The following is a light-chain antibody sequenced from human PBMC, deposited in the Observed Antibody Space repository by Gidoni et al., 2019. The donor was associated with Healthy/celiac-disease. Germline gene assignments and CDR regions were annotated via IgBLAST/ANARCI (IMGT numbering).Light chain of an antibody. Sequence: DIQMTQSPSALSASVGDRVTITCRASPSISSYLNGYQQKPGKAPKLLIYAASSLQSGVPSRFSGSGSGTDFTLTISSLQPEDFATYYCQQSYSTPPCSFGQXTKLEIK. J-gene: IGKJ2*04. CDR3: QQSYSTPPCS. CDR2: AAS. CDR1: PSISSY. V-gene: IGKV1-39*01.